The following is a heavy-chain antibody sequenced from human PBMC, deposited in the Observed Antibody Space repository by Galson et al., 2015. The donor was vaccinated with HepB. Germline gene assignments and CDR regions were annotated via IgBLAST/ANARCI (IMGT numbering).Heavy chain of an antibody. CDR3: ASQIGTPVGLRWFDP. D-gene: IGHD1-26*01. J-gene: IGHJ5*02. V-gene: IGHV4-59*12. CDR1: GGSISSYY. Sequence: LSLTCTVSGGSISSYYWSWIRQPPGKGLEWIGYIYYSGSTNYNPSLKSRVTISVDTSKNQFSLKLSSVTAADTAVYYCASQIGTPVGLRWFDPWGQGTLVTVSS. CDR2: IYYSGST.